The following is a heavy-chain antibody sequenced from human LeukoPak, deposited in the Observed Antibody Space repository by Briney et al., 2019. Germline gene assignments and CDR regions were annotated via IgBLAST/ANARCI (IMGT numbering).Heavy chain of an antibody. CDR2: INPNSGDT. CDR1: GYTFTGHY. D-gene: IGHD3-9*01. V-gene: IGHV1-2*02. J-gene: IGHJ4*02. CDR3: ARATTIYDIWTGLPVFDY. Sequence: ASVKVSCKASGYTFTGHYMHWVRQAPGQGLEWMGWINPNSGDTNYAQTFQGRVTMTRDTSISPAYMGLSRLRSDDTAVYYCARATTIYDIWTGLPVFDYWGQGTLVTVSS.